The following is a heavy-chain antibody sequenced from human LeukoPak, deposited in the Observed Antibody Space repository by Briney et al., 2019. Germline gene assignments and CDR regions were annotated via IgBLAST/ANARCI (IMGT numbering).Heavy chain of an antibody. CDR3: AKGAGGFSYYIWFDP. D-gene: IGHD5-18*01. CDR2: IYYSGTT. J-gene: IGHJ5*02. V-gene: IGHV4-39*07. Sequence: SETLSLTCTVPGGSISSSLYYWGWIRQPPGKGLEWIESIYYSGTTHYRPTLESRVTISVDTSKNMFSLKLASVTAADTAIYYCAKGAGGFSYYIWFDPWGQGTLVTVSS. CDR1: GGSISSSLYY.